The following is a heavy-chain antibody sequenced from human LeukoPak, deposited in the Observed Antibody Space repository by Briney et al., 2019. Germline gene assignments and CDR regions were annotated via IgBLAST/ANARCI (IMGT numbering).Heavy chain of an antibody. CDR3: AREIEYDSRGYYYTGCAFDI. V-gene: IGHV3-30-3*01. Sequence: GGSLRLSCAASGFTFSTYAMSWVRQAAGKGLEWVAVISYDGSNEYYADSVKGRFTISRDNAKNSLYLQMNSLRAEDTAVYYCAREIEYDSRGYYYTGCAFDIWGQGTMVTVSS. D-gene: IGHD3-22*01. J-gene: IGHJ3*02. CDR2: ISYDGSNE. CDR1: GFTFSTYA.